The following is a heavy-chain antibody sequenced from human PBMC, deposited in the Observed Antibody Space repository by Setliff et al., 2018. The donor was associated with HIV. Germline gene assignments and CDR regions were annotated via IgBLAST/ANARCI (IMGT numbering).Heavy chain of an antibody. J-gene: IGHJ4*02. V-gene: IGHV3-23*01. Sequence: PGGSLRLSCAASGFTFGSYAMTWVRQAPGKGLECVSGIRDSGVSVYYADSVMGRFTISRDNRNDTLYLQMSGLRAEDTAVYYCAKTQGWHLINYWGPGTLVTVSS. CDR2: IRDSGVSV. CDR1: GFTFGSYA. D-gene: IGHD6-19*01. CDR3: AKTQGWHLINY.